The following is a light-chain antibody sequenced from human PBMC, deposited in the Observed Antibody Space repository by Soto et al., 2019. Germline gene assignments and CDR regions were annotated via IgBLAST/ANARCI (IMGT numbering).Light chain of an antibody. Sequence: EIVLTQSPGTLSLSPGERATLSCRASQSVSSSYLAWYQQKPGQAPRLLIYGASSRATGSPDRFSGSGSGTGFTLTISRLELEDFAVYYCHQYDSSPLTFGGGTKVEIK. V-gene: IGKV3-20*01. CDR1: QSVSSSY. CDR3: HQYDSSPLT. J-gene: IGKJ4*01. CDR2: GAS.